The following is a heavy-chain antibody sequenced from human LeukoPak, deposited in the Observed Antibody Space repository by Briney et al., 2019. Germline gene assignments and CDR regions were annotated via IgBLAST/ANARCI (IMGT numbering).Heavy chain of an antibody. V-gene: IGHV1-58*02. J-gene: IGHJ4*02. D-gene: IGHD1-26*01. CDR1: GFTFTSSA. CDR3: AAVGASLDY. Sequence: GASVKVSCKASGFTFTSSAMQWVRQARGQRLEWIGWIVAGSGNTNYAQKFQERVTITRDMSTSTAYMKLSSLRSEDTAVYYCAAVGASLDYWGQGTLVTVSS. CDR2: IVAGSGNT.